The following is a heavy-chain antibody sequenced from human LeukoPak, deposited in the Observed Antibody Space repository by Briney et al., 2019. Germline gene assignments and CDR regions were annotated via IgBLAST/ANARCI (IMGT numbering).Heavy chain of an antibody. CDR2: ISASGGVT. CDR1: GFTFNNYA. CDR3: AKEPREYCSTTSCPNWFDS. Sequence: GGSLTLSCAASGFTFNNYAMSGVRQAPGKGLDWVSAISASGGVTYYASTVKSRFTISRENSENTLFLQMNSLRAEDTAVYHCAKEPREYCSTTSCPNWFDSWGQGTLVTVSS. V-gene: IGHV3-23*01. J-gene: IGHJ5*01. D-gene: IGHD2-2*01.